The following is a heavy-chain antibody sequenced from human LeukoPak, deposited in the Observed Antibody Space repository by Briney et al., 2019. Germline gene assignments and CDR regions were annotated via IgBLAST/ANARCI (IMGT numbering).Heavy chain of an antibody. CDR3: ARDREMATGDAFDI. CDR2: IYSGGTT. J-gene: IGHJ3*02. Sequence: PGGSLRLSCAASGFTFSDYYMSWIRQAPGKGLEWVSVIYSGGTTYYADSVKGRFIISRDNSKNTLYLQMNSLRAEDTAVYYCARDREMATGDAFDIWGQGTMVTVS. CDR1: GFTFSDYY. D-gene: IGHD5-24*01. V-gene: IGHV3-66*01.